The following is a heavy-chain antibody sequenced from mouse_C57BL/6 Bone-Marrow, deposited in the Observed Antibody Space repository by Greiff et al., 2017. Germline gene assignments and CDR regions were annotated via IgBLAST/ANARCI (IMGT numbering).Heavy chain of an antibody. J-gene: IGHJ1*03. Sequence: VQLQQPGAELVKPGASVKMSCKASGYTFTSYWITWVKQRPGQGLEWIGDIYPGSGSTNYNEKFKSKATLTVDTSSSTAYMQLSSLTSEDSAVYYCARPYYSNDWYFEVWGTGTTVTVSS. V-gene: IGHV1-55*01. CDR2: IYPGSGST. D-gene: IGHD2-5*01. CDR3: ARPYYSNDWYFEV. CDR1: GYTFTSYW.